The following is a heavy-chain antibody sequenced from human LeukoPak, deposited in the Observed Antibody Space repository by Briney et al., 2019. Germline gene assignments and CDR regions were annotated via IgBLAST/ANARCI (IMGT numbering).Heavy chain of an antibody. CDR3: ARAVASNWFDH. CDR1: GFTFSSYW. Sequence: SGGSLRLSCAASGFTFSSYWMSWVRQAPGKGLEWLANIKEYGSEKYYVDSVKGRFTISRDNAKSSLYLQMQSLRAEDTAVYYCARAVASNWFDHWGQGTLVTVSS. J-gene: IGHJ5*02. D-gene: IGHD6-19*01. V-gene: IGHV3-7*01. CDR2: IKEYGSEK.